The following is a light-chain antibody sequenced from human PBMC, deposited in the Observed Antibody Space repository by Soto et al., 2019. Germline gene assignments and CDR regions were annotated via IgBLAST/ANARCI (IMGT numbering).Light chain of an antibody. CDR3: TSYAGSNILYV. CDR1: SSDIGGYNY. J-gene: IGLJ1*01. V-gene: IGLV2-8*01. CDR2: DVT. Sequence: SSLTQPPPPSGSPGQSVTLSCPGTSSDIGGYNYVSWYQHHPGKAPKLIIYDVTKRPSGVPDRFSGSKSGNTASLTVSGLQAEDEADYYCTSYAGSNILYVFGTGTKVTVL.